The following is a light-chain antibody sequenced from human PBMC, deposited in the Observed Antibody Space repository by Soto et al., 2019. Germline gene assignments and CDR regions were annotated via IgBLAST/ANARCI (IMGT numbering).Light chain of an antibody. V-gene: IGLV7-46*01. CDR3: LLSFSGTHVV. J-gene: IGLJ2*01. Sequence: QTVVTQEPSLTVSPGGTVTLTCGSSTGAVTSGHYPYWFQQKSGQAPRALIYDTSNKHSWTPARFSGSLLGGKAALTLSGAQPEDEAAYYCLLSFSGTHVVFGGGTKLTVL. CDR1: TGAVTSGHY. CDR2: DTS.